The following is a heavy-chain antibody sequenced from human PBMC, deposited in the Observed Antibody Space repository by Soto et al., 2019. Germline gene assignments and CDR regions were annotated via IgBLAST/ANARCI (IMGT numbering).Heavy chain of an antibody. D-gene: IGHD6-13*01. CDR3: ARDGPEAGIFLEY. V-gene: IGHV3-33*01. CDR1: GFAFSSYG. CDR2: IWYAGSNA. J-gene: IGHJ4*02. Sequence: QVQLVESGGGVVQPGKSLRLSCEASGFAFSSYGMHWVRQAPGKGLEWVAVIWYAGSNAHYADSVKGRFTISRDNSKNTLYLQMNSLRPEDTAVYYCARDGPEAGIFLEYGGQGTLVTVSS.